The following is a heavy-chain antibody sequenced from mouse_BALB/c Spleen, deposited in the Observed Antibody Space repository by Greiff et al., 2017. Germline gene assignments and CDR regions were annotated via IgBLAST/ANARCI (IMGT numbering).Heavy chain of an antibody. CDR3: TRRFFAY. CDR1: GYTFTDYE. Sequence: QVQLQQSGAELVRPGASVTLSCKASGYTFTDYEMHWVKQTPVHGLEWIGAIDPETGGTAYNQKFEGKATLTADKSSSTAYMELRSLTSEDSAVYYCTRRFFAYWGQGTLVTVSA. CDR2: IDPETGGT. V-gene: IGHV1-15*01. J-gene: IGHJ3*01.